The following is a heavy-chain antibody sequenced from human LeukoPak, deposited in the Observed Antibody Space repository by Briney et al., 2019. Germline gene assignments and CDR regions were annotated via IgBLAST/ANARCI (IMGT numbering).Heavy chain of an antibody. Sequence: ASVKVSCKASGYTFTSYGISWVRQAPGQGLEWMGWISAYNGNTNYAQKLQGRVTMTTDTSTSTAYMELRSLRSDDTAAYYCARDTIFGVKKDFDYWGQGTLVTVSS. J-gene: IGHJ4*02. V-gene: IGHV1-18*01. CDR1: GYTFTSYG. D-gene: IGHD3-3*01. CDR3: ARDTIFGVKKDFDY. CDR2: ISAYNGNT.